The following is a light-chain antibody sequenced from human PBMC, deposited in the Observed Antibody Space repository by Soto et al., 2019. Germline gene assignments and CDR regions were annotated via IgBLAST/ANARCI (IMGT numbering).Light chain of an antibody. CDR3: SSYTSSSTYV. CDR1: SSDVGNYNR. J-gene: IGLJ1*01. Sequence: QSVLTQPPSVSGSPGQSVTISCTGTSSDVGNYNRVSWYQQPPGTAPKVIIYEVSNRPSGVPDRFSGSKPGNTASLTISGLQAEDEADYYCSSYTSSSTYVFGTGTKLTVL. CDR2: EVS. V-gene: IGLV2-18*02.